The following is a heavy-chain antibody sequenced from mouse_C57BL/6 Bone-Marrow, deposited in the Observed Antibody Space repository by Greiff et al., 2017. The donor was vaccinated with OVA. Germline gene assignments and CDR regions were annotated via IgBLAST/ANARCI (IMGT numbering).Heavy chain of an antibody. Sequence: QVQLKESGAELVRPGASVKLSCKASGYTFTDYYINWVKQRPGQGLEWIARIYPGSGNTYYNEKFKGKATLTAEKSSSTAYMQLSSLTSEDSAVYFCARDYYGSSGAWFAYWGQGTLVTVSA. CDR3: ARDYYGSSGAWFAY. V-gene: IGHV1-76*01. D-gene: IGHD1-1*01. CDR2: IYPGSGNT. CDR1: GYTFTDYY. J-gene: IGHJ3*01.